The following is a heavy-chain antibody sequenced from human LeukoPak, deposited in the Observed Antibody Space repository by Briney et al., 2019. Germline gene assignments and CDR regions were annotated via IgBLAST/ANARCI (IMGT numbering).Heavy chain of an antibody. CDR3: AREGRERGSYFDYYYYMDV. CDR2: IIPIFGTA. J-gene: IGHJ6*03. Sequence: EASVKVSCKASGGTFSSYAISWVRQAPGQGLEWMGGIIPIFGTANYAQKFQGRVTITTDESTSTAYMELSSLRSEDTAVYYCAREGRERGSYFDYYYYMDVWGKGTTVTVSS. D-gene: IGHD1-26*01. V-gene: IGHV1-69*05. CDR1: GGTFSSYA.